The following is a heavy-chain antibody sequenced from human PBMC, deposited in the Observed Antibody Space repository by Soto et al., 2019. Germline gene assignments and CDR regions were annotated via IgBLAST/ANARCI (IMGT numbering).Heavy chain of an antibody. J-gene: IGHJ6*02. CDR3: ARRTYSSGWYGAYYYYGMDV. Sequence: GESLKISCKGSGYSFTSYWIGWVHQMPGKGPEWMGIIYPGDSDTRYSPSFQGQVTISADKSISTAYLQWSSLKASDTAMYYCARRTYSSGWYGAYYYYGMDVWGQGTTVTVSS. D-gene: IGHD6-19*01. V-gene: IGHV5-51*07. CDR1: GYSFTSYW. CDR2: IYPGDSDT.